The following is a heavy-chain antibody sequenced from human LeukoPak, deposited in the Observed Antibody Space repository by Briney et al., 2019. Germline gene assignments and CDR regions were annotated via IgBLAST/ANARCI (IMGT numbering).Heavy chain of an antibody. J-gene: IGHJ4*02. Sequence: GGSLTLSCAASGFTLSTYNMNWVRQPPGKVLEWVSSITTSSSYIFYADSVKGRFTITRDNAKNSLYLQMNSLRAEDTAVYYCAKTGSPGTSCYASRCIAAAGKVPDYFDYWGQGTLVTVSS. D-gene: IGHD6-13*01. CDR1: GFTLSTYN. CDR2: ITTSSSYI. V-gene: IGHV3-21*01. CDR3: AKTGSPGTSCYASRCIAAAGKVPDYFDY.